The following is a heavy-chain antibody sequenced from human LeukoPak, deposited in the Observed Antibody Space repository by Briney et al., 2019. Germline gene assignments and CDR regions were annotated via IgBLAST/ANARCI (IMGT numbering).Heavy chain of an antibody. V-gene: IGHV1-18*01. J-gene: IGHJ4*02. D-gene: IGHD5-18*01. CDR2: ISAYNGNT. CDR3: AGEGAALAMGY. Sequence: ASVKVSCVASVYTFTSYGISWVRPAPGQGLEWVGWISAYNGNTNYAQKLQRRVIMSTDTSKSTAHKELRSLRSDDTAVYYCAGEGAALAMGYWGQGTLVTVSS. CDR1: VYTFTSYG.